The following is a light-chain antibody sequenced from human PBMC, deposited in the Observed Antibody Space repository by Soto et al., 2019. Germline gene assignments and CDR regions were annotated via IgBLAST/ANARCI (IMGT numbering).Light chain of an antibody. CDR1: QSICSW. Sequence: DIQITQSPSTLSASVGDRVTITCRASQSICSWLAWYQQKPGKAPKLLIYDASSLQSGVPPRFSGSGSGTEFTLTIRSLQPDDFATYYCQQYNSYSACTFGEGTKVDIK. J-gene: IGKJ4*01. CDR3: QQYNSYSACT. V-gene: IGKV1-5*01. CDR2: DAS.